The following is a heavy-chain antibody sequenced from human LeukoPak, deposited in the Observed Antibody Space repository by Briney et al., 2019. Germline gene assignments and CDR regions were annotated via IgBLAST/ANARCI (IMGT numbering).Heavy chain of an antibody. CDR2: ISAYNGNT. Sequence: ASVKASCKASGYTFTSYGISWVRQAPGQGLEWIGWISAYNGNTNYAQKLQGRVTMTTDTSTSTAYMELTSLRSDDTAVYYWARDMRLELEFYYWGQGTLVTGSS. D-gene: IGHD1-26*01. V-gene: IGHV1-18*01. CDR1: GYTFTSYG. CDR3: ARDMRLELEFYY. J-gene: IGHJ4*02.